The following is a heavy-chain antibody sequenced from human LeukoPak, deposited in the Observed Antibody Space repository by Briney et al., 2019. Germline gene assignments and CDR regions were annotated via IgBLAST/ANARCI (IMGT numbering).Heavy chain of an antibody. CDR3: ARVPGVYYDILTGYGSGWFDP. V-gene: IGHV4-39*07. CDR1: GGSISSSSYY. Sequence: SETLSLTCTVSGGSISSSSYYWGWIRQPPGKGLEWIGSIYYSGSTYYNPSLWSRVTISVDTSKNRFSLSLRSLTAVDTAVYYCARVPGVYYDILTGYGSGWFDPWGQGTLVTVSS. J-gene: IGHJ5*02. CDR2: IYYSGST. D-gene: IGHD3-9*01.